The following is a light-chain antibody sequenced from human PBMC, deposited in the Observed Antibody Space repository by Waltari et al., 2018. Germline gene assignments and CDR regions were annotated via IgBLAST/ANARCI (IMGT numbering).Light chain of an antibody. V-gene: IGKV4-1*01. CDR2: WAS. CDR3: QQYYSTPRT. Sequence: DIVITQSPHSLAVSLGQRATINCKSSQSSLYSDNIKNYLAWYQQKPGQPPKLLIYWASTRESGVPDRFSGSGSGTDFTLTISSLQAEDVAVYYCQQYYSTPRTFGQGTKVEIK. J-gene: IGKJ1*01. CDR1: QSSLYSDNIKNY.